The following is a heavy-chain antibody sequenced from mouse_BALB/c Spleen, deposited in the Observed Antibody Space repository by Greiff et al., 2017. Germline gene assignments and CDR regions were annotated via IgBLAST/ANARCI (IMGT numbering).Heavy chain of an antibody. CDR1: GYSITSGYY. Sequence: ESGPGLVKPSQSLSLTCSVTGYSITSGYYWNWIRQFPGNKLEWMGYISYDGSNNYNPSLKNRISITRDTSKNQFFLKLNSVTTEDTATYYCAREGGWLLRAMDYWGQGTSVTVSS. V-gene: IGHV3-6*02. J-gene: IGHJ4*01. D-gene: IGHD2-3*01. CDR3: AREGGWLLRAMDY. CDR2: ISYDGSN.